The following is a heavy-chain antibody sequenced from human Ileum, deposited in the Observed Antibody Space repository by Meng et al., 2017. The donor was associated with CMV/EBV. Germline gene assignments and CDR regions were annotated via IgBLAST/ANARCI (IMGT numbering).Heavy chain of an antibody. CDR3: ARDRASRSYGMDI. V-gene: IGHV3-21*06. J-gene: IGHJ6*02. D-gene: IGHD3-10*01. CDR2: ISSSGSFT. CDR1: GFTFNNYA. Sequence: GGSLRLSCAGSGFTFNNYAVTWVRQAPGKGLEWVSSISSSGSFTYYADSVKGRFTISRDNAKNSLYVQMNSLRVEDTAVYYCARDRASRSYGMDIWGQGTTVIVSS.